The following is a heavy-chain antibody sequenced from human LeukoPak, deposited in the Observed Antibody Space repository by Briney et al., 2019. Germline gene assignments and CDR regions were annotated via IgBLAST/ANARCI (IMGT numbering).Heavy chain of an antibody. Sequence: SVKVSCQASGRTFSSYTISWVRQAPGQGREWMGRIIPILGIANYAQKFQGRVTITADKSTSTAYMDLSRLKSDDTAVYYCARVRPIVAGAMGVEEKLFDPWGQGTLVTVSS. D-gene: IGHD2-2*01. V-gene: IGHV1-69*02. CDR2: IIPILGIA. CDR3: ARVRPIVAGAMGVEEKLFDP. J-gene: IGHJ5*02. CDR1: GRTFSSYT.